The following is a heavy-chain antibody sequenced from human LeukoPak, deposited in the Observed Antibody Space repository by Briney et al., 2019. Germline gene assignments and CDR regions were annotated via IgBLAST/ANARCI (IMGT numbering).Heavy chain of an antibody. Sequence: GGSLRLSCAASGFTFSSNYMSWVRQAPGKGLEWVSVIYSGGSTYYADSVKGRFTISRDNSKNTLYLQMNSLRAEDTAVYYCARGCRSGGPKYYYYYYGMDVWGQGTTVTVSS. CDR1: GFTFSSNY. CDR2: IYSGGST. D-gene: IGHD3-10*01. V-gene: IGHV3-53*01. CDR3: ARGCRSGGPKYYYYYYGMDV. J-gene: IGHJ6*02.